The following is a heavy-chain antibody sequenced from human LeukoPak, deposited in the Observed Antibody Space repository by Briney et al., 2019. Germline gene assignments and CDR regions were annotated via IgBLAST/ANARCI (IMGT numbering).Heavy chain of an antibody. CDR1: GFTFSSYS. J-gene: IGHJ6*02. CDR3: ARGLNLPDYYGSGRYYYYGMDV. CDR2: ISSSSSTI. V-gene: IGHV3-48*04. Sequence: GGSLRLSCAASGFTFSSYSMNWVRQAPGKGLEWVSYISSSSSTIYYADSVKGRFTISRDNAKNSLYLQMNSLRAEDTAVYYCARGLNLPDYYGSGRYYYYGMDVWGQGTTVTVSS. D-gene: IGHD3-10*01.